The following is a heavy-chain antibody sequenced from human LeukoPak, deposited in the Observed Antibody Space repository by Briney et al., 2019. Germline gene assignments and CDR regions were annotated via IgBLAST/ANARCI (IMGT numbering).Heavy chain of an antibody. V-gene: IGHV1-46*01. Sequence: ASVKVSCKASGYTFTSYYMHWVRQAPGQGLEWMGIINPSGGSTSYAQKFQGRVTMTRDTSTSTVYMELSSLRSEDTAVYYCARLGRYCSGGSCRRPDAFYIWGQGTMVTVSS. D-gene: IGHD2-15*01. J-gene: IGHJ3*02. CDR3: ARLGRYCSGGSCRRPDAFYI. CDR2: INPSGGST. CDR1: GYTFTSYY.